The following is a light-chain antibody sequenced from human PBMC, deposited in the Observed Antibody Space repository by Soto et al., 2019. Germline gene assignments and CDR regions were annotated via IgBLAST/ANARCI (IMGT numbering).Light chain of an antibody. CDR2: GTS. CDR1: PSVSSSY. V-gene: IGKV3-20*01. Sequence: EIVMTQSPATLSVSPGARATLSCRASPSVSSSYLAWYQQKPGQAPSLLIYGTSSSATGIPDMFSGSGAGTVFTLTISRLEPEFCAFYCCQQYGSSATFGGGTKVDIK. CDR3: QQYGSSAT. J-gene: IGKJ4*01.